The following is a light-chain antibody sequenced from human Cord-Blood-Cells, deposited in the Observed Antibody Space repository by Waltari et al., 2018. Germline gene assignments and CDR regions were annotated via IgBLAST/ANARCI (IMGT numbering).Light chain of an antibody. V-gene: IGLV2-23*03. CDR2: EGS. CDR3: CSYAGSSTFVV. Sequence: QSALTQPASVSGSPGQSLTISFTGTRSDVGSYHLVSWYQQHPGKAPKPMIYEGSKRPSGVSNRFSGSKSGNTASLTISGLQAEDEADYYCCSYAGSSTFVVFGGGTKLTVL. J-gene: IGLJ2*01. CDR1: RSDVGSYHL.